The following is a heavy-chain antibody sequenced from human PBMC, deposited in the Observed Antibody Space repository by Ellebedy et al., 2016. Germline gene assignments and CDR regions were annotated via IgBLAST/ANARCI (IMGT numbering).Heavy chain of an antibody. CDR2: TRNKANSYTT. CDR1: GFTFTDHY. D-gene: IGHD3-10*01. V-gene: IGHV3-72*01. CDR3: ARTSGTYSPHFDY. Sequence: GGSLRLXXVASGFTFTDHYMDWVRQAPGKGLEWLGRTRNKANSYTTEYAASVKGRFTFSRGDSKSSLYLQLNSLRTEDTAVYYCARTSGTYSPHFDYWGRGTLVTVSS. J-gene: IGHJ4*02.